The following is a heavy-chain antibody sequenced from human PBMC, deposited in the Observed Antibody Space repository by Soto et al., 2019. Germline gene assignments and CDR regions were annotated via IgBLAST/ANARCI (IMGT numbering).Heavy chain of an antibody. Sequence: ASGKVCGEASGYTFTGYYMHWVLQAPGQGLEWMGWINPNSGGTNYAQKFQGRVTMTRDTSISTAYMELSRLRSDDTAVYYCARATRGYFDWFDPWGQGTLVTVSS. CDR3: ARATRGYFDWFDP. CDR1: GYTFTGYY. V-gene: IGHV1-2*02. J-gene: IGHJ5*02. CDR2: INPNSGGT. D-gene: IGHD3-9*01.